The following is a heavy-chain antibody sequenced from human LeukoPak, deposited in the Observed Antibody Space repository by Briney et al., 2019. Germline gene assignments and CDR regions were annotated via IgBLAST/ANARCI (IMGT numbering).Heavy chain of an antibody. CDR1: GFPFSSYW. CDR2: IKQDGSKK. Sequence: GGSLRLSCVASGFPFSSYWMTWVRQAPGKGLEWVANIKQDGSKKSYVDSVKGRFTISRDNAKNSLYLQMNSLRAEDTAVYYCARDHGGDDAFDIWGQGTMVTVSS. V-gene: IGHV3-7*01. J-gene: IGHJ3*02. D-gene: IGHD2-21*01. CDR3: ARDHGGDDAFDI.